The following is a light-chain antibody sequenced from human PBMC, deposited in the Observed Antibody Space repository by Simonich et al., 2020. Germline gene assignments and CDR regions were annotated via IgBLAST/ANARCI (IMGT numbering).Light chain of an antibody. CDR1: HSVLYSSNNTNH. V-gene: IGKV4-1*01. CDR3: QQYYSTPPT. CDR2: WAS. Sequence: DIVMTQSPVSLAVSLGERATIHCKFSHSVLYSSNNTNHLAWYQQKPGQPPTLLLYWASTRESGVPARVSGSGSGTDFTLTISSLQAEDVAVYYWQQYYSTPPTCGGGTKVEIK. J-gene: IGKJ4*02.